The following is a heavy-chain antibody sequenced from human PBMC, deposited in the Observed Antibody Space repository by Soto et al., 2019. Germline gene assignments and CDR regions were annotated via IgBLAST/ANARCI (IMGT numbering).Heavy chain of an antibody. CDR2: ISSTTNYI. CDR1: GFTFTRYS. CDR3: ARESEDLTSNFDY. Sequence: GGSLRLSCAASGFTFTRYSMNWVRQAPGKGLEWVSSISSTTNYIYYGDSMKGRFTISRDNGKNSLYLEMPSLRAEDTAVYYCARESEDLTSNFDYWGQGTLVTVSS. V-gene: IGHV3-21*06. J-gene: IGHJ4*02.